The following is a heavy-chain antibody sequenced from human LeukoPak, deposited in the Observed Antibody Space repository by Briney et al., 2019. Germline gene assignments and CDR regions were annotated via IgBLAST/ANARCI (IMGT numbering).Heavy chain of an antibody. CDR3: GRLRGWPNYFDY. CDR1: GHSFTTYW. V-gene: IGHV5-51*01. CDR2: IYPGDSNT. Sequence: GESLKISCKGSGHSFTTYWIGWVRQMPGKGLEWMGVIYPGDSNTKYSPSFQGQVTISVDKSISTAYLQWSSLKASDTAMYYCGRLRGWPNYFDYWGQGTLVTVSS. D-gene: IGHD6-19*01. J-gene: IGHJ4*02.